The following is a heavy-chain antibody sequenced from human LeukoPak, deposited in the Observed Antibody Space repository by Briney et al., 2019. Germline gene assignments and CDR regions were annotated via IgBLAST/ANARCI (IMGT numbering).Heavy chain of an antibody. CDR1: GGSFSGYN. D-gene: IGHD3-9*01. CDR2: INHSGST. V-gene: IGHV4-34*01. CDR3: ARHLGVLRYFDWLGGFDY. J-gene: IGHJ4*02. Sequence: PSETLSLTCALYGGSFSGYNWSWIRQPPGKGLEWIAEINHSGSTNYNPSLKSRVTISVDTSKNQFSLKLSSVTAADTAVYYCARHLGVLRYFDWLGGFDYWGQGTLVTVSS.